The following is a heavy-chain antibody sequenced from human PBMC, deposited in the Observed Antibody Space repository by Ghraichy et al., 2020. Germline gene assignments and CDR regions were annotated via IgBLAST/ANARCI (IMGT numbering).Heavy chain of an antibody. Sequence: ASVKVSCKASGYTFTGYYMHWVRQAPGQGLEWMGWINPNSGGTNYAQKFQGRVTMTRDTSISTAYMELSRLRSDDTAVYYCARDPPVLRFLEWLSEALYYFDYWGQGTLVTVSS. V-gene: IGHV1-2*02. D-gene: IGHD3-3*01. CDR1: GYTFTGYY. J-gene: IGHJ4*02. CDR2: INPNSGGT. CDR3: ARDPPVLRFLEWLSEALYYFDY.